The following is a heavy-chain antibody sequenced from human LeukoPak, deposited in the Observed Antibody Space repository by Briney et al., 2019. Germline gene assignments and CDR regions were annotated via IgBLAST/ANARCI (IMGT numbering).Heavy chain of an antibody. J-gene: IGHJ4*02. V-gene: IGHV3-23*01. D-gene: IGHD3-9*01. CDR2: ISGSGGST. CDR3: AKGVRYFDWSFDY. Sequence: PGGSLRLSCAASGFTFSSYGMSWVRQAPGKGLEWVSAISGSGGSTYYADSVKGRLTISRDNSKNTLYLQMNSLRAEDTAVYYCAKGVRYFDWSFDYWGQGTPVTVSS. CDR1: GFTFSSYG.